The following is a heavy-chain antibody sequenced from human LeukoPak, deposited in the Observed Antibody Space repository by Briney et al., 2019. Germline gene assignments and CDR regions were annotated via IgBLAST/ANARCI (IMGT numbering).Heavy chain of an antibody. Sequence: GGSLRLSRAASGFTFSNYWMNWVRQAPGKGLEWVANIKQDGSEKNYVDSVKGRFTISRDNAKNSLYLQMNSLRAEDTAVYYCARAMDVWGQGTTVTVSS. CDR1: GFTFSNYW. CDR2: IKQDGSEK. CDR3: ARAMDV. J-gene: IGHJ6*02. V-gene: IGHV3-7*01.